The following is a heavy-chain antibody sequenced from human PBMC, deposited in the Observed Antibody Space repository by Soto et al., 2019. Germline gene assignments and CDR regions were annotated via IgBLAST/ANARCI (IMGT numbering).Heavy chain of an antibody. D-gene: IGHD3-22*01. CDR3: ASYPAGMIVYGY. V-gene: IGHV1-69*12. CDR1: GGTFSSYA. J-gene: IGHJ4*02. Sequence: QVQLVQSGAEVKKPGSSVKVSCKASGGTFSSYAISWVRQAPGQGLEWMGGIIPIFGTANYAQKLQGSVTIXAXXTTSTAYMELSSLRSEDTAVYYSASYPAGMIVYGYWGQGTLVTVSS. CDR2: IIPIFGTA.